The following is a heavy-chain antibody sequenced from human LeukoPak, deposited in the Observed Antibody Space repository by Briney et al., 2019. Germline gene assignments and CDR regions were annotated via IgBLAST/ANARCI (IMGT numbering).Heavy chain of an antibody. J-gene: IGHJ4*02. V-gene: IGHV4-59*12. D-gene: IGHD1-26*01. CDR2: IHYSGST. CDR3: ARGQVKWTREYYFDY. Sequence: SETLSLTCTVSGGSISSYYWSWIRQPPGKGLEWIGYIHYSGSTNYNPSLKSRVTISIDTSKNQFSLKLSSVTAADTAVYYCARGQVKWTREYYFDYWGQGTLVTVSS. CDR1: GGSISSYY.